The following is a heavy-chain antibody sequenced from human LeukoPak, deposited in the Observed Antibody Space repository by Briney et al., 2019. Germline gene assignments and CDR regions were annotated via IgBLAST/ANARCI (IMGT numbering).Heavy chain of an antibody. D-gene: IGHD3-10*01. Sequence: GGSLRLSCAASGFTFSDYAMNWVRQAPGKGLEWVSSISRSGDFIYYADSLKGRFTISRDSAKNSLYLQMDSLRAEDTAVYYCARGVRGVINYFDYWGQGTLVTVS. J-gene: IGHJ4*02. CDR3: ARGVRGVINYFDY. CDR2: ISRSGDFI. CDR1: GFTFSDYA. V-gene: IGHV3-21*01.